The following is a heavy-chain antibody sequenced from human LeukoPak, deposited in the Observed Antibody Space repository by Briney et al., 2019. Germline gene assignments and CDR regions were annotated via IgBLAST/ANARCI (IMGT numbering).Heavy chain of an antibody. CDR3: ARAAIAAAGVNWFDP. J-gene: IGHJ5*02. D-gene: IGHD6-13*01. CDR2: ISSSSSYI. Sequence: GGSLRLSCAASGFTFSSYSMNWVRQAPGKGLEWVSSISSSSSYIYYADSVKGRFTISRDNAKNSLYLQMNSLRAEDTAAYYCARAAIAAAGVNWFDPWGQGTLVTVSS. CDR1: GFTFSSYS. V-gene: IGHV3-21*01.